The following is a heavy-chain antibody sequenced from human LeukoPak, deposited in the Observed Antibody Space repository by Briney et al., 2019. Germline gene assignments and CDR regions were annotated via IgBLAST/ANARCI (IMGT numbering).Heavy chain of an antibody. D-gene: IGHD6-13*01. J-gene: IGHJ3*01. V-gene: IGHV5-51*01. CDR1: GYSFTSYW. CDR2: IYPGDSDT. CDR3: ARQVPSSSHVFDL. Sequence: PGESLKISCKGSGYSFTSYWIGWVRQMPGKGLEWMGIIYPGDSDTRYSPSFQGQVTISADKSINTAYLQWSSLKASDTAMYYCARQVPSSSHVFDLWGQGTMVTVSS.